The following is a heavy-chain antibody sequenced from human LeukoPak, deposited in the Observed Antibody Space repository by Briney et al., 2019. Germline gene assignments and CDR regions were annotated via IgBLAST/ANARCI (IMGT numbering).Heavy chain of an antibody. Sequence: GGSLRLSCTASGFSVSSNYMSWVRQAPGKGLEWVSVIYSGGNTYYADSVKGRFTISRDNSKNTLYLQMNSLRAEDTAVYYCASAPTISLDYGDYGYYFDYWGQGTLVTVSS. CDR1: GFSVSSNY. CDR3: ASAPTISLDYGDYGYYFDY. CDR2: IYSGGNT. J-gene: IGHJ4*02. V-gene: IGHV3-53*01. D-gene: IGHD4-17*01.